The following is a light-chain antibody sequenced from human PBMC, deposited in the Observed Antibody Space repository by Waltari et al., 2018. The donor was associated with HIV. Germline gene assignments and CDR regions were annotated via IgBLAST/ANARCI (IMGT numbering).Light chain of an antibody. V-gene: IGLV2-14*03. Sequence: QSALTQPASVSGSPGQSITISCTGSSSDIGDYNFVSWYQHHPGKAPKLIIFDVAERPSGFPHAFSGSKSPNTASLTISASQAEKEANYYCTSYPSATTWLFGGGTKLTV. CDR1: SSDIGDYNF. J-gene: IGLJ3*02. CDR2: DVA. CDR3: TSYPSATTWL.